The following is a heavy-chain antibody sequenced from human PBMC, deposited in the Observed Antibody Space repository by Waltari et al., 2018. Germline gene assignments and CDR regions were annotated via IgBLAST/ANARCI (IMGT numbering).Heavy chain of an antibody. CDR3: ARARDSRVSHFQH. V-gene: IGHV4-34*01. CDR1: GGSFSGYY. D-gene: IGHD3-22*01. J-gene: IGHJ1*01. Sequence: QVQLQQWGAGLLKPSETLSLTCAVYGGSFSGYYCSWLRQPPGKGLEWIGEINHSGSTNYNPSLKSRVTISVDTSKNQFSLKLSSVTAADTAVYYCARARDSRVSHFQHWGQGTLVTVSS. CDR2: INHSGST.